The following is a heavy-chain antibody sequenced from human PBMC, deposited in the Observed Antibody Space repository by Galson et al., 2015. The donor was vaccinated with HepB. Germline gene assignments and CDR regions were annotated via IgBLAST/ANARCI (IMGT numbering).Heavy chain of an antibody. D-gene: IGHD4-17*01. CDR2: ISGSGGST. J-gene: IGHJ4*02. CDR1: GFTFGSYA. V-gene: IGHV3-23*01. Sequence: SLRLSCAASGFTFGSYAMSWVRQAPGKGLEWVSAISGSGGSTYYADSVKGRFTISRDNSKNTLYLQMNSLRAEDTAVYYCAKDGPVEWLRPVTVTTLTLRHGYWGQGTLVTVSS. CDR3: AKDGPVEWLRPVTVTTLTLRHGY.